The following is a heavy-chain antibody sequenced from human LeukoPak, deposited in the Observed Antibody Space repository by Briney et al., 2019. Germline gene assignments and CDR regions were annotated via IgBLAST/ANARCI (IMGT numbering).Heavy chain of an antibody. D-gene: IGHD3-22*01. CDR2: IYYNENT. J-gene: IGHJ4*02. V-gene: IGHV4-39*07. CDR3: ASIFTMIRGFDY. CDR1: GGSISSSRYY. Sequence: PSETLSLTCTVSGGSISSSRYYWGWIRQPPGKGLEWIASIYYNENTYYNPSLKSRVTISVDTSKNQFSLKLSSVTAADTALYYCASIFTMIRGFDYWGQGTLVTVSS.